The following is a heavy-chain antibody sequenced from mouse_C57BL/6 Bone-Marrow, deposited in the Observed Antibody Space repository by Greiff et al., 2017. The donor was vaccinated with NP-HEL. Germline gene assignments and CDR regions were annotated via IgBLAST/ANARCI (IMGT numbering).Heavy chain of an antibody. J-gene: IGHJ3*01. Sequence: EVKLVESGGGLVQSGRSLRLSCATSGFTFSDFYMEWVSQAPGKGLEWIAASRNKANDYTTEYSASVKGRFIVSRDTSQSILYLQMNALRAEDTAIYYCARDRDDGAWFAYWGQGTLVTVSA. V-gene: IGHV7-1*01. CDR1: GFTFSDFY. D-gene: IGHD2-14*01. CDR2: SRNKANDYTT. CDR3: ARDRDDGAWFAY.